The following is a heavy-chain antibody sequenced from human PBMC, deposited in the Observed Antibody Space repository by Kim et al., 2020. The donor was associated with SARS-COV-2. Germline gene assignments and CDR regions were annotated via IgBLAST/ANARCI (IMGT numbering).Heavy chain of an antibody. Sequence: QQFQGRVTITADESTSTAYMELSSLRSEDTAVYYCARAPYSSGWYYYFDYWGQGTLVTVSS. V-gene: IGHV1-69*01. CDR3: ARAPYSSGWYYYFDY. D-gene: IGHD6-19*01. J-gene: IGHJ4*02.